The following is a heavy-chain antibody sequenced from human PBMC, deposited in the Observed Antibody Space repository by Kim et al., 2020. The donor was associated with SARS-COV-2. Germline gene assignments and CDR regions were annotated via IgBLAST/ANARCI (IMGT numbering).Heavy chain of an antibody. J-gene: IGHJ4*02. CDR2: ISSSSSTI. Sequence: LSLTCAASGFTFTTYNMNWVRQAPGKGLEWVSFISSSSSTIYYADSVKGRFTISRDNAKNSLYLQMNSLRDEDTAVYYCARVRYSSSWYHAPFDYWGQGTLVTVSS. CDR3: ARVRYSSSWYHAPFDY. D-gene: IGHD6-13*01. V-gene: IGHV3-48*02. CDR1: GFTFTTYN.